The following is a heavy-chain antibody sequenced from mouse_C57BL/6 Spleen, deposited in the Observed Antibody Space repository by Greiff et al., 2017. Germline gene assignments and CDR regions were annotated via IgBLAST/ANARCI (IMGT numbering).Heavy chain of an antibody. J-gene: IGHJ3*01. CDR3: TRHSSGYVWFAD. V-gene: IGHV1-15*01. CDR1: GYTFTDYE. Sequence: QVQLQQSGAELVRPGASVTLSCKASGYTFTDYEMHWVKQTPVHGLEWIGAIDPETGGTAYNQKFKGKAILTADKSSSTAYMELRSLTSEDSAVYYCTRHSSGYVWFADWGQGTLVTVSA. D-gene: IGHD3-2*02. CDR2: IDPETGGT.